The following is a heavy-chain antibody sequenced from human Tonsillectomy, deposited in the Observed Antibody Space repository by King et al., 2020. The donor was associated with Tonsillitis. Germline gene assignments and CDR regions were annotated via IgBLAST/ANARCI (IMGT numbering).Heavy chain of an antibody. V-gene: IGHV4-59*01. D-gene: IGHD3-10*01. Sequence: VQLQESGPGLVKPSETLSLTCTVSGGSISSYYWSWIRQPPGKGLEWIGYIYYSGSTNYNPSLKSRVTISVDTSKNQFSLKLSSVTAADTAVYYCALSFGEYGQGAFDIWSQGTMVTVSS. CDR3: ALSFGEYGQGAFDI. J-gene: IGHJ3*02. CDR2: IYYSGST. CDR1: GGSISSYY.